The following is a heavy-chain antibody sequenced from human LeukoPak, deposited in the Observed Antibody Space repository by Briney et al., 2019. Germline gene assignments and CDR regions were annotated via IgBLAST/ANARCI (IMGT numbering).Heavy chain of an antibody. CDR3: ARHPRVFLAANGSGSYRKGGFDY. Sequence: PSETLSLTCSVSGGSISSSSSYWGWIRQPPGKGLEWIGSIYYSGSSFDNPALKSRVTISVDTSKNQFSLKLSSVTAADTAVYYCARHPRVFLAANGSGSYRKGGFDYWGQGTLVTVSS. V-gene: IGHV4-39*01. CDR2: IYYSGSS. CDR1: GGSISSSSSY. D-gene: IGHD3-10*01. J-gene: IGHJ4*02.